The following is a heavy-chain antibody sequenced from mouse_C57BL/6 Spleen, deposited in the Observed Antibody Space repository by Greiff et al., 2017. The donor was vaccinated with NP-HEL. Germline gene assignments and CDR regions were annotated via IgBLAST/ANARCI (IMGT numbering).Heavy chain of an antibody. V-gene: IGHV1-15*01. J-gene: IGHJ1*03. D-gene: IGHD1-1*01. CDR2: IDPETGGT. CDR3: TRREVYYYGSSYLYWYFDV. Sequence: QVQLQQSGAELVRPGASVTLSCKASGYTFTDYEMHWVKQTPVHGLEWIGAIDPETGGTAYNQKFKGKAILTANKSSSTAYMELRSLTSEDSAFYYCTRREVYYYGSSYLYWYFDVWGTGTTVTVSS. CDR1: GYTFTDYE.